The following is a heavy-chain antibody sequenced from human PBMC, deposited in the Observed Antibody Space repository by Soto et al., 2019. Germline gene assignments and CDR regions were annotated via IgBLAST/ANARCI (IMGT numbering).Heavy chain of an antibody. V-gene: IGHV3-43D*03. Sequence: GGSLRLSCAASGFTFDDYAMHWVRQAPGKGLEWVSLISWDGGSTYYADSVKGRFTISRDNSKNSLYLQMNSLRAEDTALYYCAKDRSSGYYYYYGMDVWGQGTKVTVSS. CDR1: GFTFDDYA. CDR3: AKDRSSGYYYYYGMDV. CDR2: ISWDGGST. D-gene: IGHD3-22*01. J-gene: IGHJ6*02.